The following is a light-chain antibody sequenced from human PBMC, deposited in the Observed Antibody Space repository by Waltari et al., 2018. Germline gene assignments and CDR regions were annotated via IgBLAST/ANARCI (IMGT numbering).Light chain of an antibody. CDR2: GAS. CDR1: QTINSNH. V-gene: IGKV3-20*01. CDR3: QQYSASTGT. Sequence: DIVLTQPPGTMSLSPGDRAILSCRASQTINSNHLAWYQQKPGQAPRHLIHGASNRAIGIPDRFFGSGSGTDFTRTISRREPEDSGVYYCQQYSASTGTFGQGTKVEIK. J-gene: IGKJ1*01.